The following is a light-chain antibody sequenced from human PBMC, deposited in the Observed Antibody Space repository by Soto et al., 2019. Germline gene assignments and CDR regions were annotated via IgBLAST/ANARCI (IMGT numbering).Light chain of an antibody. CDR2: DVN. Sequence: QSVLTQPASVSGSPGQSITISCTGTSRDVGGYNLVSWYQQYPDKAPKLMIFDVNTRPSGVSNRFSGSKSGNTASLTISGLQAEDEADYYCSSYKSSSTLPYVFGTGTKLTVL. V-gene: IGLV2-14*01. CDR3: SSYKSSSTLPYV. J-gene: IGLJ1*01. CDR1: SRDVGGYNL.